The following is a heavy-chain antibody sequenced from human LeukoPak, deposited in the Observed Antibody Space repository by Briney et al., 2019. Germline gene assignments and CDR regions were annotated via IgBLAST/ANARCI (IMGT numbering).Heavy chain of an antibody. Sequence: SETLSLTCTVSGGSISSSSYHWGWIRQPPGKGLEWIGSIYYSGSTYYNPSLKRRVTISVDTSKNHFSLKLSSVTAADTAVYYCARGGGSYGDFSFDYWGQGTLVTVSS. D-gene: IGHD4-17*01. CDR2: IYYSGST. J-gene: IGHJ4*02. CDR1: GGSISSSSYH. CDR3: ARGGGSYGDFSFDY. V-gene: IGHV4-39*02.